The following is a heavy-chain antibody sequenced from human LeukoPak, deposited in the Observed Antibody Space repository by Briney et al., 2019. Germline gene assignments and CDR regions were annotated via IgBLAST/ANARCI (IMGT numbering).Heavy chain of an antibody. D-gene: IGHD6-19*01. Sequence: GSLTLSCSASGFTFSRYEMNTDPQAPRKGPERVSYISSSGTTKYYTDSVKGRFTISRDNSKNTLYLQMNSLRAEDTALYYCAKGGAINGWYWFDPWGPGTPVTVSS. J-gene: IGHJ5*02. V-gene: IGHV3-48*03. CDR2: ISSSGTTK. CDR3: AKGGAINGWYWFDP. CDR1: GFTFSRYE.